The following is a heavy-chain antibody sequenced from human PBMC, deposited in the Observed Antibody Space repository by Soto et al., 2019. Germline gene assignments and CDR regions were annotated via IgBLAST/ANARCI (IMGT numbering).Heavy chain of an antibody. Sequence: PWETQSLTYTVSGGSISYGNYYWGWIRQPPGKGLEWIGSIYYSGSTYYNPSLKSRVTISVDTSKNQFSLKLSSVTAADTAVYYCAGVDYYYYGMDVWGQGTTVTVSS. J-gene: IGHJ6*02. V-gene: IGHV4-39*01. CDR3: AGVDYYYYGMDV. CDR2: IYYSGST. CDR1: GGSISYGNYY.